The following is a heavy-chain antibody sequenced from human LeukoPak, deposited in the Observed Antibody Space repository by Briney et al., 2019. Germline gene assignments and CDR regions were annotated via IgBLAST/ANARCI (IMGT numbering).Heavy chain of an antibody. V-gene: IGHV3-30*04. CDR1: GFIFSSYA. CDR2: ISYDGSNK. Sequence: PGRSLRLSCAASGFIFSSYAMHWVRQAPGKGLEWVAIISYDGSNKYYADSVKGRFTISRDNSKNTLYLQMNSLRAEGTAMYYCARVLDVTVVFGPGGYWGQGTLVTVSS. CDR3: ARVLDVTVVFGPGGY. D-gene: IGHD3-10*01. J-gene: IGHJ4*02.